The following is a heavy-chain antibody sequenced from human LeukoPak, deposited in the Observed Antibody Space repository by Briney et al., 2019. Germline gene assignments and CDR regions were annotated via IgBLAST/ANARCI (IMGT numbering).Heavy chain of an antibody. CDR3: ARVGGTNYYYYGMDV. D-gene: IGHD1-1*01. CDR1: GGSISSYY. J-gene: IGHJ6*02. V-gene: IGHV4-59*01. Sequence: SETLSLTCTVPGGSISSYYWSWIRQPPGKGLEWVGCIYDSGSTNYNPCLKSRVTISVDTSKNQFSLKLSSVTAADTAVYYCARVGGTNYYYYGMDVWGQGTTVTGSS. CDR2: IYDSGST.